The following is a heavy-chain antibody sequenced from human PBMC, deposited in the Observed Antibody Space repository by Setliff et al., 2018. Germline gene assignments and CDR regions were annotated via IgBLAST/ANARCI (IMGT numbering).Heavy chain of an antibody. Sequence: AASVKVSCKASGYTFTSYDINRVRQATGQGLEWMGWMNPNSGNTGYAQKFQGRVTMTRNTSISTAYMDLSSLRFEDTAVYYCARAQSWSGGPYYFDNWGQGTLVTVSS. J-gene: IGHJ4*02. CDR2: MNPNSGNT. D-gene: IGHD3-3*01. CDR1: GYTFTSYD. V-gene: IGHV1-8*02. CDR3: ARAQSWSGGPYYFDN.